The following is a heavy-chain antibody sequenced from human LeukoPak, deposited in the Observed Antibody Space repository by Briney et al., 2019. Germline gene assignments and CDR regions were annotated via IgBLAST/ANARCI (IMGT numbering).Heavy chain of an antibody. CDR3: ATTEPDSSEIYN. CDR1: GYTFTTYD. V-gene: IGHV1-8*02. J-gene: IGHJ4*02. CDR2: MNPNSGNT. D-gene: IGHD3-22*01. Sequence: ASVKLSCKASGYTFTTYDINWVRQASGQGLEWMGWMNPNSGNTGYAQEFQGRVTMTRNTSINTAYMELSSLRSDDTAVYYCATTEPDSSEIYNWGQGTLVTVSS.